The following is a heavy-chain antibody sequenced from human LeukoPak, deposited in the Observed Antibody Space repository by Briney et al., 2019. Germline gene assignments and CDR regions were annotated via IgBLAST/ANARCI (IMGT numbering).Heavy chain of an antibody. D-gene: IGHD1-7*01. J-gene: IGHJ4*02. CDR3: ARGLRGYNWNSFSDY. Sequence: GGSLRLSCAASGFTFDDYGMSWVRQAPGKGLEWVSGINWNGGSTGYADSVKGRFTISRDNAKNSLYLQMNSLRAEDTALYYCARGLRGYNWNSFSDYWGQGTLVTVSS. CDR2: INWNGGST. CDR1: GFTFDDYG. V-gene: IGHV3-20*04.